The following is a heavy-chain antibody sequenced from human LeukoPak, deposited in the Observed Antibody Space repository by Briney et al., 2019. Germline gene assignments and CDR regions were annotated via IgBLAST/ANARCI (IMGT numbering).Heavy chain of an antibody. D-gene: IGHD3-10*01. J-gene: IGHJ4*02. CDR2: INPSGDNT. CDR1: GYRFTTYY. Sequence: GASVKVSCKASGYRFTTYYMHWVRQAPGQGLEWMGIINPSGDNTNYAQKFQGRFTMTRDTSTSTFYMELTSLRSEDTAVYYCARGGIRYLSYGSGSYPTPDFDYWGQGTLVTVSS. CDR3: ARGGIRYLSYGSGSYPTPDFDY. V-gene: IGHV1-46*01.